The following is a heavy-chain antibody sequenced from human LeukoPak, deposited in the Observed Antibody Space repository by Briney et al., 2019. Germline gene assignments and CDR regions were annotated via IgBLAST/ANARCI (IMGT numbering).Heavy chain of an antibody. J-gene: IGHJ4*02. CDR2: ISAYNGNT. Sequence: ASVKVSFKASGYTFTSYGISWVRQAPGQGLEWMGWISAYNGNTNYAQKLQGRVTMTTDTSTSTAYMELRSLRSDDTAVYYCARAFIAVAGIPSDFDYWGQGTLVTVSS. D-gene: IGHD6-19*01. V-gene: IGHV1-18*01. CDR3: ARAFIAVAGIPSDFDY. CDR1: GYTFTSYG.